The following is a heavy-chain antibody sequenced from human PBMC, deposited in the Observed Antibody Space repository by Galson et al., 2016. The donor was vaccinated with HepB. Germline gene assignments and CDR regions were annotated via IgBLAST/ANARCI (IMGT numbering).Heavy chain of an antibody. CDR2: ISSSSSV. CDR3: ARDRDQWPALPDY. D-gene: IGHD6-19*01. V-gene: IGHV3-48*02. Sequence: SLRLSCAASGFTFSRSGMNWVRQAPGKGLEWLSYISSSSSVYYADSVRGRFTISRDNAKNSLYLQMNSLRDEDTAVYYCARDRDQWPALPDYWGQGTLVTVSS. CDR1: GFTFSRSG. J-gene: IGHJ4*02.